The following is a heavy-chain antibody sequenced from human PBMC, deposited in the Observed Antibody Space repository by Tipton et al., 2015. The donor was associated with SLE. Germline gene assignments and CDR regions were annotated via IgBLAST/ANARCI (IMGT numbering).Heavy chain of an antibody. V-gene: IGHV4-38-2*02. CDR2: IYRSGTA. CDR3: ARDPYDSWSDYQATFDY. D-gene: IGHD3-3*01. Sequence: TLSLTCSVSGSSIYNGFYWGWIRQSPGKGLEWIGSIYRSGTAYYNPSLKSRVTMSVDTSKNQFSLKLTSVTAADTAVYYCARDPYDSWSDYQATFDYWGQGTLATVSP. CDR1: GSSIYNGFY. J-gene: IGHJ4*02.